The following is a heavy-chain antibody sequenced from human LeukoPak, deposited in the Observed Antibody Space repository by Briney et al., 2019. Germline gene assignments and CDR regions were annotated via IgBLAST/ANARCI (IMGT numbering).Heavy chain of an antibody. CDR3: ARVVRVAGTFGY. CDR1: GFTFSSYA. Sequence: GGSLRLSCAASGFTFSSYAMHWVRQAPGKGLEWVAVISYDGSNKYYADSVKGRFTISRDNSKSTLYLQMNSLRAEDTAVYYCARVVRVAGTFGYWGQGTLVTVSS. V-gene: IGHV3-30-3*01. J-gene: IGHJ4*02. D-gene: IGHD6-19*01. CDR2: ISYDGSNK.